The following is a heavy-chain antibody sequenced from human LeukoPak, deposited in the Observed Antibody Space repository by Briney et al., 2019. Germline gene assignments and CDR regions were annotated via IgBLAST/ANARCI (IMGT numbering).Heavy chain of an antibody. J-gene: IGHJ4*02. CDR2: ISSSSSTI. CDR1: GFTFSSYS. CDR3: ARLFSGSYWKGSY. Sequence: PGGSLRLSCAASGFTFSSYSMNWVRQAPGKGLEWVSYISSSSSTIYYADSVKGRFTISRDNAKNSLYLQMNSLRAEDTAVYYCARLFSGSYWKGSYWGQGTLVTVSS. D-gene: IGHD1-26*01. V-gene: IGHV3-48*04.